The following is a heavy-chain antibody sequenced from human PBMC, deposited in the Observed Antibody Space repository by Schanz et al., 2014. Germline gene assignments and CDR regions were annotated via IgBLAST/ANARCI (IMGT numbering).Heavy chain of an antibody. CDR3: ARNRGSGGQNWYFDL. D-gene: IGHD1-26*01. Sequence: EVHLLDSGGGLVQPGGSLRLSCAASGFTFSSYAMSWVRQAPGKGLEWVSSISSGGNPYYANSVKGRFGISRDNSENTLYLQMSSLRVEDTAVYYCARNRGSGGQNWYFDLWGRGTLVTVSS. V-gene: IGHV3-23*01. CDR2: ISSGGNP. J-gene: IGHJ2*01. CDR1: GFTFSSYA.